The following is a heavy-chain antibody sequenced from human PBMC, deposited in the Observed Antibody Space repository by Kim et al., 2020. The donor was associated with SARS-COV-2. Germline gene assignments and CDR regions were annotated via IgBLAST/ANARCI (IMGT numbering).Heavy chain of an antibody. CDR3: ARGPSYYYGSGSYYNVPWFDP. J-gene: IGHJ5*02. CDR1: GGSFSGYY. D-gene: IGHD3-10*01. Sequence: SETLSLTCAVYGGSFSGYYWSWIRQPPGKGLEWIGEINHSGSTNYNPSLKSRVTISVDTSKNQFSLKLSSVTAADTAVYYCARGPSYYYGSGSYYNVPWFDPWGQGTLVTVSS. CDR2: INHSGST. V-gene: IGHV4-34*01.